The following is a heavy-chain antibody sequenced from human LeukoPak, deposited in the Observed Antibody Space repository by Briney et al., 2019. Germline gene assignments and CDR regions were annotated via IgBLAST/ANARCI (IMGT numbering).Heavy chain of an antibody. V-gene: IGHV1-2*02. J-gene: IGHJ4*02. CDR3: ASLIGLQYDY. CDR1: GYTFTSYG. Sequence: ASVKVSCKASGYTFTSYGISWVRQAPGQGLEWMGWINPNSGGTNYAQKFQGRVTMTRDTSISTAYMELSRLRSDDTAVYYCASLIGLQYDYWGQGTLVTVSS. CDR2: INPNSGGT. D-gene: IGHD4-11*01.